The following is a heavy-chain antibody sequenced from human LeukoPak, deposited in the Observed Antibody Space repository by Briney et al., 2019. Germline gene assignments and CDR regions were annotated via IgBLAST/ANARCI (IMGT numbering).Heavy chain of an antibody. Sequence: ASVKVSCKASGYTFTNYGISWVRQAPGQGLEWMGWISADNGDTNYVQNLQDRVTMTTDTSTSTVYMELRSLRSDDTAVYYCARDWDCSGGACRDCFDPWGQGTLVTVSS. J-gene: IGHJ5*02. D-gene: IGHD2-15*01. CDR2: ISADNGDT. CDR3: ARDWDCSGGACRDCFDP. CDR1: GYTFTNYG. V-gene: IGHV1-18*01.